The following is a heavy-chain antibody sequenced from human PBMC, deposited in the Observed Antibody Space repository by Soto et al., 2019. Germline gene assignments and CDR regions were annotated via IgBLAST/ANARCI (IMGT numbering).Heavy chain of an antibody. J-gene: IGHJ5*02. CDR1: GYTFTSYG. Sequence: QVQLVQSGAEVKKPGASVKVSCKASGYTFTSYGISWVRQAPGQGLEWMGWISAYNGNTNYAQKLQGRVTMTTDTSTSTAYMELRSLRSDDTAVYYCARDSTDLGYCTNGVCSFDPWGQGTLVTVSS. CDR3: ARDSTDLGYCTNGVCSFDP. V-gene: IGHV1-18*04. D-gene: IGHD2-8*01. CDR2: ISAYNGNT.